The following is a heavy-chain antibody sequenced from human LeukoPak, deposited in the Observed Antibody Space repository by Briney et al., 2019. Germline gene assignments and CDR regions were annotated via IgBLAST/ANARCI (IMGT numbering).Heavy chain of an antibody. V-gene: IGHV3-23*01. CDR3: AKMPVSYSSGWSNFDY. CDR2: ISGSGGST. J-gene: IGHJ4*02. CDR1: GFTFSSYA. D-gene: IGHD6-25*01. Sequence: GGSLRLSCAASGFTFSSYAMSWVRQAPGKGLEWVSGISGSGGSTYYADPVKGRFTISRDNSKNTLYLQMNRLRAEDTAVYYCAKMPVSYSSGWSNFDYWGQGTLVTVSS.